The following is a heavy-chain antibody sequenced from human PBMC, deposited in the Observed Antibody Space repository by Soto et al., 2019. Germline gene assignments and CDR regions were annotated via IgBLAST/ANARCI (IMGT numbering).Heavy chain of an antibody. CDR3: AGDNYGDYVPYFDY. D-gene: IGHD4-17*01. V-gene: IGHV4-31*03. CDR1: GGSISSGGYY. Sequence: QVQLQESGPGLVKPSQTLSLTCTVSGGSISSGGYYWSWIRQQPGKGLEWIGYIYYSGSTYYNPSHKSRVTIAVDTSKNHFSLKLSSVTAADTAVYYWAGDNYGDYVPYFDYWGQGTLVTVSS. J-gene: IGHJ4*02. CDR2: IYYSGST.